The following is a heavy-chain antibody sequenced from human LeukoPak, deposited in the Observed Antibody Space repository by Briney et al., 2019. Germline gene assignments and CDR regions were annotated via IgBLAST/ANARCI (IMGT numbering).Heavy chain of an antibody. V-gene: IGHV1-18*01. Sequence: ASVRVSCKATGYTFTSYGISWVRQAPGQGLEWMGWISSNSDNTNYAQKLQGRVTMTTDTSTSTAYMELRSLRSDDTALYFCARDWGSIKVIADYWGQGTLVTVSS. D-gene: IGHD7-27*01. CDR2: ISSNSDNT. CDR3: ARDWGSIKVIADY. J-gene: IGHJ4*02. CDR1: GYTFTSYG.